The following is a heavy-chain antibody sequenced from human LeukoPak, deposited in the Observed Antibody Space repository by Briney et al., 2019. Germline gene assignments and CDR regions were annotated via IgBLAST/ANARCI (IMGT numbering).Heavy chain of an antibody. V-gene: IGHV6-1*01. D-gene: IGHD3-10*01. J-gene: IGHJ3*02. CDR1: GDSASSNSVA. CDR2: TYYRSKWYN. CDR3: ARDPGAFDM. Sequence: SQTLSLTCAISGDSASSNSVAWNWIRQSPSRGLEWLGRTYYRSKWYNDYAVSVKSRITINPDTSKNQLSLHLNSVTPEDTAVYYCARDPGAFDMWGQGTMVTVSS.